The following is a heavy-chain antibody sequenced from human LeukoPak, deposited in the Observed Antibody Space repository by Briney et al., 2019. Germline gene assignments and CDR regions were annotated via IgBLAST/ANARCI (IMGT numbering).Heavy chain of an antibody. V-gene: IGHV1-2*04. D-gene: IGHD3-10*01. CDR1: GYTFTGYY. CDR2: INPNSGGT. CDR3: AINQGDYGSGSYYTFDY. J-gene: IGHJ4*02. Sequence: ASVKVSCKASGYTFTGYYMHWVRQAPGQGLEWMGWINPNSGGTNYAQKFQGWVTMTRDTSISTAYMELSRLRSDDTAVYYCAINQGDYGSGSYYTFDYWGQGTLVTVSS.